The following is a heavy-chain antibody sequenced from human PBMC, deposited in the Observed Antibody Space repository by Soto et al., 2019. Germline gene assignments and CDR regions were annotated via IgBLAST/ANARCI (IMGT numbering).Heavy chain of an antibody. Sequence: PGGSLRLSCAVSGFPFRSYEMNWFRQAPGKGPEWVSYITSSSDAIYYAASVEGRFTVSRDNAKNSLYLQMNSLRAEDTAVYYCAILDFGDYLLSYGVDVWGQGTLVTVSS. D-gene: IGHD4-17*01. CDR1: GFPFRSYE. J-gene: IGHJ4*02. V-gene: IGHV3-48*03. CDR2: ITSSSDAI. CDR3: AILDFGDYLLSYGVDV.